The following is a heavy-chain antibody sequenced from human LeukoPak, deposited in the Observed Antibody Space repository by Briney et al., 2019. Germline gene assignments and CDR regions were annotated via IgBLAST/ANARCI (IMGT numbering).Heavy chain of an antibody. CDR3: ARVYYYDSSGYYYFDY. CDR1: GGTFSSYA. CDR2: IIPTLGIA. J-gene: IGHJ4*02. D-gene: IGHD3-22*01. V-gene: IGHV1-69*04. Sequence: SVKVSCKASGGTFSSYAISWVRQAPGQGLEWMGRIIPTLGIANYAQKFQGRVTITADKSTSTAYMELSSLRSEDTAVYYCARVYYYDSSGYYYFDYWGQGTLVTVSS.